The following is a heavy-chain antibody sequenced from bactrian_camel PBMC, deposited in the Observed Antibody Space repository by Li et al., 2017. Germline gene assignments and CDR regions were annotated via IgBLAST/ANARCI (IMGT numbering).Heavy chain of an antibody. CDR2: IDSRGRT. CDR1: GFTYASHC. V-gene: IGHV3S26*01. J-gene: IGHJ4*01. D-gene: IGHD1*01. CDR3: VAHISLPRFDD. Sequence: HVQLVESGGGLVLSGGSLRLSCAVSGFTYASHCMAWFRQAPGREREGVAAIDSRGRTTYTDSVKGRFSIHQGNAKNTLYLQMNSLKTEDTAVYYCVAHISLPRFDDWGQGTQVTVS.